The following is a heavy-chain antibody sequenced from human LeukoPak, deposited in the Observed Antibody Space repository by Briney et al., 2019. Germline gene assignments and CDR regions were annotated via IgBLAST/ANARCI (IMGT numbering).Heavy chain of an antibody. J-gene: IGHJ4*02. CDR2: INHSGST. D-gene: IGHD3-10*01. CDR1: GGSFSGYY. V-gene: IGHV4-34*01. CDR3: ARSRSMVRGVTSLYYFDY. Sequence: SETLSLTCAVYGGSFSGYYWSWIRQPPGKGLEWIGEINHSGSTNYNPSLKSRVTISVDTSKNQFSLKLSSVTAADTAVYYCARSRSMVRGVTSLYYFDYWGQGTLVTVSS.